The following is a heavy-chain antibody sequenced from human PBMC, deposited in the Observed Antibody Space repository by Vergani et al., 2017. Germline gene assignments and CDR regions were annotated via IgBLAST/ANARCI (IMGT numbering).Heavy chain of an antibody. CDR2: ISYDGSNK. Sequence: QVQLVESGGGVVQPGRSLRLSCAASGFTFSSYGMHWVRQAPGKGLEWVAVISYDGSNKYYADSVKGRFTISRDNSKNTLYLQMNIMRAEDTAVYYCAKGGGRGYSDGEHFDYWGQGTLVTVSS. D-gene: IGHD5-18*01. J-gene: IGHJ4*02. CDR1: GFTFSSYG. V-gene: IGHV3-30*18. CDR3: AKGGGRGYSDGEHFDY.